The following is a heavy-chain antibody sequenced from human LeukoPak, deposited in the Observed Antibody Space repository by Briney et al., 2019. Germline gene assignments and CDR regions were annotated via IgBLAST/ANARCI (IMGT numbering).Heavy chain of an antibody. CDR2: IYHSGST. CDR1: GGSISNYY. V-gene: IGHV4-59*01. Sequence: PSETLSLTCTVSGGSISNYYWSWIRQPPGKELEWIGYIYHSGSTNYNPSLKSRVTISVDTSKNQFSLKLSSVTAADTAVYYCARNADDSSSYPYFDYWGQGTLVTVPS. CDR3: ARNADDSSSYPYFDY. D-gene: IGHD3-22*01. J-gene: IGHJ4*02.